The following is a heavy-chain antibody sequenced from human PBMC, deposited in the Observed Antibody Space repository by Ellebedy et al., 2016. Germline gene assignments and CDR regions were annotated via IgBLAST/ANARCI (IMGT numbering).Heavy chain of an antibody. V-gene: IGHV2-5*02. J-gene: IGHJ4*02. Sequence: SGPTLVKPTQTLTLTCTFSGFSLSTSGEGVGWIRQSPGKALEWLALIYWDGDKRYSPSLKDRITITQDTSNNQVVLTMTNVDPVDTATYFCAHRRRSIVVASYFDDWGQGTLVTVSS. CDR3: AHRRRSIVVASYFDD. D-gene: IGHD1-26*01. CDR1: GFSLSTSGEG. CDR2: IYWDGDK.